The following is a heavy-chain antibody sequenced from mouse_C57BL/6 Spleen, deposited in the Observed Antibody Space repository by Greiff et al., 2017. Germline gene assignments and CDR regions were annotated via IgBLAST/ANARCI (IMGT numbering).Heavy chain of an antibody. CDR2: IDPTDSYT. Sequence: QVQLKQPGAELVKPGASVKLSCKASGYTFTSYWMQWVKQRPGQGLEWIGEIDPTDSYTNYNQKFKGKATLTVDTSSSTAYMQLSSLTSEDSAVYYCARKILRYPDYWGQGTTLTVSS. D-gene: IGHD1-1*01. V-gene: IGHV1-50*01. CDR3: ARKILRYPDY. J-gene: IGHJ2*01. CDR1: GYTFTSYW.